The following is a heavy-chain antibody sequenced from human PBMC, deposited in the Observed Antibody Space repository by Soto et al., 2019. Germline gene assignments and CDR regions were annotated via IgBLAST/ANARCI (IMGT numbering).Heavy chain of an antibody. V-gene: IGHV1-3*05. CDR2: INAGNGNT. Sequence: QVQLVQSGAEEKKPGASVKVSCKASGYTFTSYAMHWVRQAPGQRLEWMGWINAGNGNTKYSQKFQGRVTITRDTSASXXXMELSXLRSEDTAVYYCARDVAAADYWGQGTLVTVSS. D-gene: IGHD6-13*01. J-gene: IGHJ4*02. CDR1: GYTFTSYA. CDR3: ARDVAAADY.